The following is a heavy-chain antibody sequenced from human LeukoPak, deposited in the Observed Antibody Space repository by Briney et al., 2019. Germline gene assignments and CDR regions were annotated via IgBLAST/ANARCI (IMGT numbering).Heavy chain of an antibody. Sequence: SETLSLTCTVSGGSISSGGYYWSWIRQHPGKGLEWIGYIYYSGSTNYNPSLKSRVTISVDTSKNQFSLKLSSVTAADTAVYYCATPGGPPPDYYYYGMDVWGQGTTVTVSS. CDR1: GGSISSGGYY. J-gene: IGHJ6*02. CDR3: ATPGGPPPDYYYYGMDV. CDR2: IYYSGST. D-gene: IGHD2-15*01. V-gene: IGHV4-31*03.